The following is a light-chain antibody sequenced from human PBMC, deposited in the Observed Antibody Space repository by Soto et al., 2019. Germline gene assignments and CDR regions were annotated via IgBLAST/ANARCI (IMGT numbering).Light chain of an antibody. CDR2: WAS. CDR3: QQYYGTWT. J-gene: IGKJ1*01. V-gene: IGKV4-1*01. Sequence: DIVMTQSPDSLAVSLGERATINCKSSQSVLYSSDNKNYLAWYQQKPGQPPKLLIYWASTRESGVPDRFSGSGSGTDFPLTISSLQAEDVAVYYCQQYYGTWTFGQGTKVEIK. CDR1: QSVLYSSDNKNY.